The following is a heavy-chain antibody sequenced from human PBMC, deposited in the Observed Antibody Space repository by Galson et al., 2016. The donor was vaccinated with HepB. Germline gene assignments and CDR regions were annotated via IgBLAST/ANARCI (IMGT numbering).Heavy chain of an antibody. CDR3: AIYEEGPSSC. V-gene: IGHV3-30*04. Sequence: SLRLSCAASGFDFSSLTMHWFRQAPGNGLEWVADISSDGSKKYYADSGKGRFTISRDNSHNTLYLQMNSLRVEDTAIFHCAIYEEGPSSCWGQGTLVTVSS. D-gene: IGHD3-3*01. CDR1: GFDFSSLT. CDR2: ISSDGSKK. J-gene: IGHJ4*02.